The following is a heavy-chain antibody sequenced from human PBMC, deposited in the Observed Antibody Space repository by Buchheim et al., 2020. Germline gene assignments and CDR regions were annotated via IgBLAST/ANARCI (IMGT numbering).Heavy chain of an antibody. CDR1: GFTFSSYG. D-gene: IGHD3-22*01. CDR3: AKDQDSWAYYYDSSGTRGFDY. CDR2: ISYDGSNK. V-gene: IGHV3-30*18. Sequence: QVQPVESGGGVVQPGRSLRLSCAASGFTFSSYGMHWVRQAPGKGLEWVAVISYDGSNKYYADSVKGRFTISRDNSKNTLYLQMNSLRAEDTAVYYCAKDQDSWAYYYDSSGTRGFDYWGQGTL. J-gene: IGHJ4*02.